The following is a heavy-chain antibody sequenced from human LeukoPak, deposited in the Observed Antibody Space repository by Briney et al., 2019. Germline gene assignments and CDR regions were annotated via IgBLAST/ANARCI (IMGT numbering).Heavy chain of an antibody. CDR2: IYHSGST. CDR1: GYSISSGYY. V-gene: IGHV4-38-2*02. CDR3: ARDPPYSSSSEHHY. J-gene: IGHJ4*02. D-gene: IGHD6-6*01. Sequence: SETLSLTCTVSGYSISSGYYWGWIRQPPGKGLEWIGSIYHSGSTYYNPSLKSRVTISVDTSKNQFSLKLSSVTAADTAVYYCARDPPYSSSSEHHYWGQGTLVTVSS.